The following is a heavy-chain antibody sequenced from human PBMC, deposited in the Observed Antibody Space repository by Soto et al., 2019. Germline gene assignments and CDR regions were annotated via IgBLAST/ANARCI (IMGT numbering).Heavy chain of an antibody. CDR1: GYTFTSYG. J-gene: IGHJ4*01. D-gene: IGHD2-15*01. CDR3: ARVFFLGYCSGGSCYPGLDY. CDR2: ISAYNGNT. Sequence: ASVKVSCKASGYTFTSYGIRWVRQAPGQGLEWMGWISAYNGNTKYAQNLQGRVTMTTDTSTSTAYMELRSLRSDDTAVYYCARVFFLGYCSGGSCYPGLDYWGQ. V-gene: IGHV1-18*01.